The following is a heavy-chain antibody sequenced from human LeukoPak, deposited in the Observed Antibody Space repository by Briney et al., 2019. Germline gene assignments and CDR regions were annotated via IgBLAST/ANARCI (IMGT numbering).Heavy chain of an antibody. CDR1: GGSISSYY. CDR3: ARIFSGTYGGIDY. Sequence: SETLSLTCTVSGGSISSYYWSWIRKPAGEGLEWIGRVYSTGSTNYNPPLKSRVTMSVDTPKNQIYLKLTPVTAADTGLYYCARIFSGTYGGIDYWGEGTLVSVSS. CDR2: VYSTGST. V-gene: IGHV4-4*07. D-gene: IGHD1-26*01. J-gene: IGHJ4*02.